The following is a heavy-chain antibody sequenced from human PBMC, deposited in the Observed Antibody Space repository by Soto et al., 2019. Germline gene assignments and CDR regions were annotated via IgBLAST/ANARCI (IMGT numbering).Heavy chain of an antibody. J-gene: IGHJ6*02. V-gene: IGHV4-34*01. CDR3: ARDNMVRGVIMVYYYGMDV. CDR2: INHSGST. Sequence: SETLSLTCAVYGGSFSCYYWSWIRQPPGKWLEWIGEINHSGSTNYNPSLKSRVTISVDTSKNQFSLKLSSVTAEDTAVYYCARDNMVRGVIMVYYYGMDVWGQGTTVTVSS. CDR1: GGSFSCYY. D-gene: IGHD3-10*01.